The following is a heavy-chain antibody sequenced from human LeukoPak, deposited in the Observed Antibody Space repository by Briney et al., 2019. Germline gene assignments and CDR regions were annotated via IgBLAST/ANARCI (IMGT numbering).Heavy chain of an antibody. CDR1: GGSISSGSYY. D-gene: IGHD1-1*01. CDR3: ARDGSNEMPDAFDI. V-gene: IGHV4-61*02. J-gene: IGHJ3*02. CDR2: IYTSGST. Sequence: SETLSLTCPVSGGSISSGSYYWSWIRQPAGKGLEWIGRIYTSGSTNYNPSLKSRVTISVDTSKDQFSLKLSSVTAADTAVYYCARDGSNEMPDAFDIWGQGTMVTVSS.